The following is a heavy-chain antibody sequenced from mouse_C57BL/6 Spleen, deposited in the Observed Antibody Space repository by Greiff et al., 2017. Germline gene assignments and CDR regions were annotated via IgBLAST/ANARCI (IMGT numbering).Heavy chain of an antibody. D-gene: IGHD2-12*01. CDR2: IRHKANGYTT. V-gene: IGHV7-3*01. Sequence: EVMLVESGGGLVQPGGSLSLSCAASGFTFTDYYMSWVRQTPGNALEWLGFIRHKANGYTTEYRASVKGRFTISRDNSQSILYLHMNALSAEYSATYYCARSVYYSHYIDYWGQGTTLTVSS. CDR1: GFTFTDYY. J-gene: IGHJ2*01. CDR3: ARSVYYSHYIDY.